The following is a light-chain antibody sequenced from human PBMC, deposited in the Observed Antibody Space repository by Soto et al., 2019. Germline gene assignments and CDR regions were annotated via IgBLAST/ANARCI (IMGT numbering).Light chain of an antibody. V-gene: IGKV4-1*01. J-gene: IGKJ1*01. CDR2: WAS. CDR3: QQYYSTPRT. CDR1: QRVFYSSNNKNY. Sequence: DIAMTQSPDSLAVSLGERATINCKSRQRVFYSSNNKNYLAWYQQKPGQPPKXLIYWASTRESGVPDRFSGSGSGTDFNLTISSLQAEDVAVYYCQQYYSTPRTFGQGTKVDIK.